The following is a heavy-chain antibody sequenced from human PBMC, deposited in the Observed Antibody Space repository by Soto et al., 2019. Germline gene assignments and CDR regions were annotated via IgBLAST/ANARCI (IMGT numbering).Heavy chain of an antibody. CDR3: AREGVVVAKNKYGMDV. D-gene: IGHD2-15*01. CDR2: ISGGATNI. Sequence: GGSLRLSCATSGFTFSDYYMSWVRQATGKGLEWLSFISGGATNIKYADSVKGRFTISRDSAENSLYLQMNSLRADDTAVYYCAREGVVVAKNKYGMDVGGQGTTVNVYS. V-gene: IGHV3-11*01. CDR1: GFTFSDYY. J-gene: IGHJ6*02.